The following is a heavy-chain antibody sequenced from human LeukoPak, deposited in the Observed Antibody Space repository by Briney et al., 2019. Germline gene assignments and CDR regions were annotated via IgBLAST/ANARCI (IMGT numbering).Heavy chain of an antibody. D-gene: IGHD3-3*01. J-gene: IGHJ6*02. CDR3: ASSRFLEWLASPAYGMDV. V-gene: IGHV4-59*01. CDR2: IYYSGST. CDR1: GGSISSYY. Sequence: SETLSLTCTVSGGSISSYYWSWIRQPPGKGLGWIGYIYYSGSTNYNPSLKSRVTISVDTSKNQFSLKLSSVTAADTAVYYCASSRFLEWLASPAYGMDVWGQGTTVTVSS.